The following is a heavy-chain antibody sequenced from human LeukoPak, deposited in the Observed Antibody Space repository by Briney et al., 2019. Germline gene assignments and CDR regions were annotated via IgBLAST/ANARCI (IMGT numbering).Heavy chain of an antibody. CDR1: GFTFNHYG. J-gene: IGHJ6*02. CDR3: ARALFVGAFYGMDV. V-gene: IGHV3-33*01. D-gene: IGHD1-26*01. Sequence: GGSLRLSCAASGFTFNHYGIHWVRQAPGKGLEWVAIIWSDGSNKYYADSVKGRFTISKDNSKNTLYLQMNSLRAEDTAVYYCARALFVGAFYGMDVWGQGTTVTVSS. CDR2: IWSDGSNK.